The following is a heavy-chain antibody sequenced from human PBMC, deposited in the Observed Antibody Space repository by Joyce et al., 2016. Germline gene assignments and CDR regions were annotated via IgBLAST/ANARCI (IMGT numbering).Heavy chain of an antibody. Sequence: EVQLLESGGALVQPGGSLRLSCAASGFTFTNYARSWVRQAPGRGLEWVSSISSSGGTTHYADAVKGRFTISRDNSKNTLNLQVNSLRAEDTAIYYCAKGPRIAARPNYYYYGMDVWGQGTTVTVSS. CDR2: ISSSGGTT. CDR1: GFTFTNYA. V-gene: IGHV3-23*01. D-gene: IGHD6-6*01. CDR3: AKGPRIAARPNYYYYGMDV. J-gene: IGHJ6*02.